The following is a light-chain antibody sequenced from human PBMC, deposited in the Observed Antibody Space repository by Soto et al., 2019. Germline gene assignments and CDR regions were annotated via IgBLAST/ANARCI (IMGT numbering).Light chain of an antibody. Sequence: DIQMTQSPSTLSASVGDRVTITCRASQSISSWLAWYQQKPGKAPKLLIYDASSLQSGVPSRFSGSGSGTEFPLTISSLQPDNFATYHFLLYNSNPWTFGQGTQVEIK. J-gene: IGKJ1*01. CDR2: DAS. CDR1: QSISSW. V-gene: IGKV1-5*01. CDR3: LLYNSNPWT.